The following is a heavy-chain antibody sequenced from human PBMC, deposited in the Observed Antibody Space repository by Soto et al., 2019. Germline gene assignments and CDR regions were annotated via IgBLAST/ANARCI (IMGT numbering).Heavy chain of an antibody. CDR3: AGGIAARPLGY. CDR1: GGSISSGGYS. V-gene: IGHV4-30-2*01. J-gene: IGHJ4*02. Sequence: QLQLQESGSGLVKPSQTLSLTCAVSGGSISSGGYSWSWIRQPPGKGLEWIGYISHSGSTYYNPSLKRRVTIAVARTKNQFSLRLSSVTAADTAVYYCAGGIAARPLGYWGQGTLVTVSS. D-gene: IGHD6-6*01. CDR2: ISHSGST.